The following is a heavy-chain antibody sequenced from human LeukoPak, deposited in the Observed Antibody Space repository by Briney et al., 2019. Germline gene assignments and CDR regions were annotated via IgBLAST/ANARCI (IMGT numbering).Heavy chain of an antibody. CDR2: IKQDGSEK. CDR1: GFTFSSYW. J-gene: IGHJ3*02. CDR3: ARVQSTRGDAFDI. Sequence: RAGGSLRLSCAASGFTFSSYWMSWVRQAPGKGLEWVANIKQDGSEKYYVDSVKGRFTISRDNAKNSLYLQMNSLRAEDTAVYYCARVQSTRGDAFDIWGQGTMVTVSS. V-gene: IGHV3-7*01. D-gene: IGHD3-10*01.